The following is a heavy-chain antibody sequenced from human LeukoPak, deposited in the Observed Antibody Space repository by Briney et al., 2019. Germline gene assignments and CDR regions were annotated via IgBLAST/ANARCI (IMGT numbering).Heavy chain of an antibody. CDR3: ASTVSKRVLLWFGESNWFDP. CDR2: IYYSGST. D-gene: IGHD3-10*01. J-gene: IGHJ5*02. Sequence: SETLSLTCTVSGGSISSYYWSWIRQPPGKGLEWIGYIYYSGSTNYNPSLKSRVTISVDTSKNQFSLKLSSVTAADTAVYYCASTVSKRVLLWFGESNWFDPWGQGTLVTVSS. CDR1: GGSISSYY. V-gene: IGHV4-59*01.